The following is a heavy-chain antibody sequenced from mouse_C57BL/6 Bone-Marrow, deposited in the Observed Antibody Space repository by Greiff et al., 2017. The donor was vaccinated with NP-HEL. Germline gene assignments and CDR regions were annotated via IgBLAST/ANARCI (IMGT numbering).Heavy chain of an antibody. J-gene: IGHJ2*01. V-gene: IGHV1-69*01. CDR3: TRWRWLQKFPFDY. CDR1: GYTFTSYW. Sequence: QVQLQQPGAELVMPGASVKLSCKASGYTFTSYWMHWVKQRPGQGLEWIGEIDPSDSYTNYNQKFKGKAILTADKSSSTAYMELRSLTSEDSAVYYCTRWRWLQKFPFDYWGQGTTLTVSS. CDR2: IDPSDSYT. D-gene: IGHD2-3*01.